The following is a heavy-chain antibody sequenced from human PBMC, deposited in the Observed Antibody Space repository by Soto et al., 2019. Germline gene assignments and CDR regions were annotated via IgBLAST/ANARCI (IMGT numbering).Heavy chain of an antibody. V-gene: IGHV4-59*01. Sequence: ETLSLTCTVSGGSISSYYWNWIRQPPGKVVEWIGYIYYSGRANYNPSLKSRVTISVDTSKNQFSLKLSSVTAADTAVYYCARDTGITGTTDYFDSWGQGTRVIV. CDR2: IYYSGRA. J-gene: IGHJ4*02. CDR3: ARDTGITGTTDYFDS. D-gene: IGHD1-7*01. CDR1: GGSISSYY.